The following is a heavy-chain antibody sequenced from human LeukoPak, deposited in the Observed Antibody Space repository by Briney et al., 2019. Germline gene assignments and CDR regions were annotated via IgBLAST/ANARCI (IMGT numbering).Heavy chain of an antibody. CDR1: GFTFSSYA. Sequence: PGGSLRLSCAASGFTFSSYAMSWVRQAPGKGPEWVSGIGNSGDRTFYADSVKGRFTISRDNSKNTLYLQMSSLWAEDTAVYYCAKRGNYYDNSAYNWFDPWGQGTLVTVSS. D-gene: IGHD3-22*01. J-gene: IGHJ5*02. V-gene: IGHV3-23*01. CDR3: AKRGNYYDNSAYNWFDP. CDR2: IGNSGDRT.